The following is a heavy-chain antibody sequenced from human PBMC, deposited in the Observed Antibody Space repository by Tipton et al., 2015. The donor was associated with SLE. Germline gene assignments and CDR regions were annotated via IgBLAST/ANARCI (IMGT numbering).Heavy chain of an antibody. CDR1: GGSFSGYY. CDR3: ARGLGLLRQPLSY. CDR2: INHSGST. Sequence: TLSLTCAVYGGSFSGYYWSWIRQPPGKGLEWIGEINHSGSTNYNPSLKSRVTISVDTSKNQFSLKLSSVTAADTAAYYCARGLGLLRQPLSYWGQGTLVTVSS. V-gene: IGHV4-34*01. D-gene: IGHD6-13*01. J-gene: IGHJ4*02.